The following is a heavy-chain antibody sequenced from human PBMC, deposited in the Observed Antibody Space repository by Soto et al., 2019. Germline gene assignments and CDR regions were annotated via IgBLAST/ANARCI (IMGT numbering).Heavy chain of an antibody. J-gene: IGHJ4*02. CDR2: ISPYNGKT. Sequence: QVQLVQSGAEVKKPGASVKVACKASGYTFTNYGISWVRQAPGQGLEWMGWISPYNGKTKYEQKFQGRVTVTTDTSSSTAYMELRTLRSDDTAVYYCARDPDYWGQGTLVTVSS. CDR1: GYTFTNYG. CDR3: ARDPDY. V-gene: IGHV1-18*01.